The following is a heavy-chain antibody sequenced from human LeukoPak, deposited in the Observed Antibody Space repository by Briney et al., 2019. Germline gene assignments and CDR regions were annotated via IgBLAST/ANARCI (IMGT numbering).Heavy chain of an antibody. J-gene: IGHJ4*02. D-gene: IGHD6-19*01. CDR2: ISYDGSNE. CDR1: GFTLSSYV. CDR3: AKPQSIAVAGDFDY. Sequence: PGRSLRLSCAASGFTLSSYVMHWVRQAPGKGLEWVAIISYDGSNEYYADSVKGRFTISRDNSKNTLYLQMNSLRAEDTAVYYCAKPQSIAVAGDFDYWGQGTLVTVSS. V-gene: IGHV3-30*18.